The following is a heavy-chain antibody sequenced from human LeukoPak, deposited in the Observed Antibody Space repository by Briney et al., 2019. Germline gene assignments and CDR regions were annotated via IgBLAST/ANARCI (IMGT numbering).Heavy chain of an antibody. J-gene: IGHJ4*02. CDR1: GFTFSSYW. Sequence: GGSLRLSCAASGFTFSSYWMSWVRQAPGKGLEWVANIKQDGSEKYYVDSVKGRFTISRDNAKNSLYLQMNSLRAEDTAVYYCACSKWELLEYFDYWGQGTLVTVSS. D-gene: IGHD1-26*01. V-gene: IGHV3-7*01. CDR3: ACSKWELLEYFDY. CDR2: IKQDGSEK.